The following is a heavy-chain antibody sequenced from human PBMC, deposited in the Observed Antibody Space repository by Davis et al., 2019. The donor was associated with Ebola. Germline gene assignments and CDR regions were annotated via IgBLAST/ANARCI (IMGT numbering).Heavy chain of an antibody. V-gene: IGHV1-2*02. CDR2: INPNTGGT. J-gene: IGHJ6*03. Sequence: ASVQVSCKASGYTFTDYYIHWLRQAPGQGLEWMGWINPNTGGTIYAQKLQDRVTMTRDTSINTAYMELSSLSSEDTAVYYCARGRDNWNYADMDVWGKGTTVTVSS. CDR1: GYTFTDYY. CDR3: ARGRDNWNYADMDV. D-gene: IGHD1-7*01.